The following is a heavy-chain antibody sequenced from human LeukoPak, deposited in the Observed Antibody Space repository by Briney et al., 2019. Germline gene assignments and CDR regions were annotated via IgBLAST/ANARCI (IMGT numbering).Heavy chain of an antibody. J-gene: IGHJ4*02. V-gene: IGHV3-23*01. CDR2: ISGSGGST. D-gene: IGHD1-26*01. Sequence: GGSLRLSCAASGFTLSSYDMSGVRQAPGKGLEWVSAISGSGGSTYYADSVKGRFTISRDNSKNTLYLQMNSLRAEDTAVYYCAKDSSSGTYYDYWGQGTLVTVSS. CDR3: AKDSSSGTYYDY. CDR1: GFTLSSYD.